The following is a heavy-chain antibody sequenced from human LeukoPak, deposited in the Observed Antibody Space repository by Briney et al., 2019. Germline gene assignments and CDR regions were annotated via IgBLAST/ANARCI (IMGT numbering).Heavy chain of an antibody. V-gene: IGHV3-30*04. CDR1: GFTFSSYA. CDR2: ISYDGSNK. CDR3: ARAQLEGPVGVLYYGMDV. J-gene: IGHJ6*04. D-gene: IGHD1-1*01. Sequence: GGSLRLSCEASGFTFSSYAMHWVRQAPGKGLEWVAVISYDGSNKYYADSVKGRFTISRDNSKNTLYLQMNSLRAEDTAVYYCARAQLEGPVGVLYYGMDVWGKGTTVTVSS.